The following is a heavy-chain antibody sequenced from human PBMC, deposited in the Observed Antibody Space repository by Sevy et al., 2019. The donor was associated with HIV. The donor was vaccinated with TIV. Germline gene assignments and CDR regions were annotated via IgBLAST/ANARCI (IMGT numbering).Heavy chain of an antibody. CDR2: IIPIFGTA. Sequence: ASVKVSCKASGGTFSSYAISWVRQAPGQGLEWMGGIIPIFGTANYAQKFQGRVTITADKSTSTAYMELSSLRSEDTAVYYCARSYDSSGAHAFDIWGQRTMVTVSS. V-gene: IGHV1-69*06. D-gene: IGHD3-22*01. CDR1: GGTFSSYA. J-gene: IGHJ3*02. CDR3: ARSYDSSGAHAFDI.